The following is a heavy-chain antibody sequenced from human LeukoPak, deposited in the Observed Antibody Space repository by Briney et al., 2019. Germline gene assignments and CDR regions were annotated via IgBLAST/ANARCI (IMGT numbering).Heavy chain of an antibody. CDR1: GFTFSSYS. CDR2: IWYDGSNK. V-gene: IGHV3-33*08. CDR3: ARAGPQRGYDNIDY. D-gene: IGHD5-12*01. Sequence: GGSLRLSCAASGFTFSSYSMNWIRQAPGKGLEWVAVIWYDGSNKYYADSVKGRFTISRDNSKNTLYLQMNSLRAEDTAVYYCARAGPQRGYDNIDYWGQGTLVTVSS. J-gene: IGHJ4*02.